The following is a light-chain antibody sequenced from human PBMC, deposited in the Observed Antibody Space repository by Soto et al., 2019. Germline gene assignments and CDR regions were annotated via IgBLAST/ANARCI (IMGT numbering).Light chain of an antibody. J-gene: IGKJ4*01. Sequence: EIVLTQSPATLSLSPGERATLSCRAGQSVSTFLAWYQQKPGQAPRLLISDASKTATGIPIRFSGSGSGTASAPTIISLGPEAFAVYYCQPRSNWPLTFGGGAKVEIK. CDR2: DAS. V-gene: IGKV3-11*01. CDR1: QSVSTF. CDR3: QPRSNWPLT.